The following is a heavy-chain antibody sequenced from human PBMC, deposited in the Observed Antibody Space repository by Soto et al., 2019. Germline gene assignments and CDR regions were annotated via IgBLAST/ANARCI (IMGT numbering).Heavy chain of an antibody. J-gene: IGHJ5*02. CDR1: GGSVSGGSYF. V-gene: IGHV4-61*01. D-gene: IGHD3-22*01. CDR3: ASDYFDSSDDPTNWYDL. Sequence: SETLSLTCTVSGGSVSGGSYFWSWVRQPPGKGLEWIGYFYYSGSTKYNPSLKSRVTILEDTSKNQFSLKLNSVTAADTAVYYCASDYFDSSDDPTNWYDLSAQRTLVPGSS. CDR2: FYYSGST.